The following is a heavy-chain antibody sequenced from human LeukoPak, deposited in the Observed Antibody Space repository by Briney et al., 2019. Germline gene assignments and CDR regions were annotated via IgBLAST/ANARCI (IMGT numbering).Heavy chain of an antibody. V-gene: IGHV1-69*06. J-gene: IGHJ4*02. CDR2: IIPIFGTA. CDR3: ERGRGIAAAPFDY. Sequence: ASVKVSCKASGGTFSSYAISWVRQAPGQGLEWMGGIIPIFGTANYAQKFQGRVTITADKSTSTAYMELSSLRSEDTAVYYCERGRGIAAAPFDYWGQGTLVTVSS. CDR1: GGTFSSYA. D-gene: IGHD6-13*01.